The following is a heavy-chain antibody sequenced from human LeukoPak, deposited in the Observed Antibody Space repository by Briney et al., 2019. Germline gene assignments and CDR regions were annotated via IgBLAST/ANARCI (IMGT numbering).Heavy chain of an antibody. CDR2: IYHSGNA. D-gene: IGHD3-9*01. Sequence: SETLSLTCAVSGGSISSGNWWSWVRQPPGKGLEWIGEIYHSGNANYNPSLKSRVTISVDWSKNHFSLKLSSVTAADTAVYYCAREGDYDILTGYYFIDSWGQGTLVTVSS. J-gene: IGHJ4*02. V-gene: IGHV4-4*02. CDR1: GGSISSGNW. CDR3: AREGDYDILTGYYFIDS.